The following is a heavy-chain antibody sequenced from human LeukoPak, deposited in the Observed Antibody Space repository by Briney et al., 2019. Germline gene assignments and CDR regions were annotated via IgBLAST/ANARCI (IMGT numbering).Heavy chain of an antibody. CDR3: ATTPAGYSSSWYGDYWYFDL. J-gene: IGHJ2*01. CDR1: GGSISSSSYY. D-gene: IGHD6-13*01. V-gene: IGHV4-39*07. Sequence: PSETLSLTCTVSGGSISSSSYYWGWIRQPPGKGLEWIGSIYYSGSTYYNPSLKSRVTISVDTSKNQFSLKLSSVTAADTAVYYCATTPAGYSSSWYGDYWYFDLWGRGTLVTASS. CDR2: IYYSGST.